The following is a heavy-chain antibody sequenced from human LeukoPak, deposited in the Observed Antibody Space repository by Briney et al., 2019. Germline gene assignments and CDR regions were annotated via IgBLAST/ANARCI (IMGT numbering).Heavy chain of an antibody. CDR3: VKEKSSGSYSGGDY. D-gene: IGHD1-26*01. Sequence: GRSLRLSCAASGFTFDDYAMHWVRQAPGKGLEWVSGISWNSGSIGYADSVKGRFTISRDNAKRSLYLQMNSLRAEDTALYYCVKEKSSGSYSGGDYWGQGTLVTVSS. CDR2: ISWNSGSI. J-gene: IGHJ4*02. CDR1: GFTFDDYA. V-gene: IGHV3-9*01.